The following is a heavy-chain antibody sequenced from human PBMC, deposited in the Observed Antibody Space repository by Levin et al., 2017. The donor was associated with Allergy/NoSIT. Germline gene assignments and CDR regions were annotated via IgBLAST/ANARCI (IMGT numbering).Heavy chain of an antibody. Sequence: ASVKVSCKASGYTFTGYYMHWVRQAPGQGLEWMGWINPNSGGTNYAQKFQGRVTMTRDTSISTAYMELSRLRSDDTAVYYCARDLGYCSSTSGYGGDYWGQGTLVTVSS. D-gene: IGHD2-2*01. CDR3: ARDLGYCSSTSGYGGDY. J-gene: IGHJ4*02. V-gene: IGHV1-2*02. CDR2: INPNSGGT. CDR1: GYTFTGYY.